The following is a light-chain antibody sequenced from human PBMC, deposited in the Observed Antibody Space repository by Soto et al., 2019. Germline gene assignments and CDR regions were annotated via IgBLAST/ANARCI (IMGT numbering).Light chain of an antibody. CDR2: ANS. CDR1: SSNIGAGFD. J-gene: IGLJ3*02. Sequence: QAVVTQPPSVSGAPGQRVTISCTGSSSNIGAGFDVHWYQHLPGTAPKPLIYANSNRPSGVPDRFSGSKSGTSASLAITGLQAEDEADYYCQSYDSSLSGWVFGGGTKLTVL. CDR3: QSYDSSLSGWV. V-gene: IGLV1-40*01.